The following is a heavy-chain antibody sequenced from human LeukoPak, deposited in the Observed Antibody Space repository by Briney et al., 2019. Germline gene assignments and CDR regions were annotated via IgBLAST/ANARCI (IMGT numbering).Heavy chain of an antibody. D-gene: IGHD3-9*01. J-gene: IGHJ4*02. CDR3: AKDTPEYDILPGYPPRYY. CDR2: IRYDGSNK. CDR1: GYTFRINV. V-gene: IGHV3-30*02. Sequence: GGSLRLSCAVSGYTFRINVRNSVCQAPGKGLEGVAFIRYDGSNKYYADSVKGRFTISRDTSKKTLYLQMNSLRAEDTAVYYCAKDTPEYDILPGYPPRYYWGEGPLVTVSS.